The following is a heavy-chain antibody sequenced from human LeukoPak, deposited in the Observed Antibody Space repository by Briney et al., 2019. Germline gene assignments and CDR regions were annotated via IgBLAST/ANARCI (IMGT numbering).Heavy chain of an antibody. V-gene: IGHV4-34*01. D-gene: IGHD5-18*01. J-gene: IGHJ4*02. Sequence: PSETLSLTCAVYGGSFSGYYWSWIRQPPGKGLEWIGEINHSGSTNYNPSLKSRVTISVDTSKNQFFLKLSSVTAADTAVYYCASSYGDFDYWGQGTLVTVSS. CDR3: ASSYGDFDY. CDR1: GGSFSGYY. CDR2: INHSGST.